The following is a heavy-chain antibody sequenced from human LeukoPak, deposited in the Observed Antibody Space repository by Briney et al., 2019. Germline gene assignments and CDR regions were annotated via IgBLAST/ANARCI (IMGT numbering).Heavy chain of an antibody. CDR1: GFTFSDYY. J-gene: IGHJ4*02. D-gene: IGHD1-14*01. Sequence: GGSLRLSCAASGFTFSDYYMSWIRQAPGEGLEWVSYISSSGSTIYYADSVKGRFTISRDNAKNSLYLQMNSLRAEDTAVYYCAKRSGISYFDYWGQGTLVTVSS. V-gene: IGHV3-11*01. CDR2: ISSSGSTI. CDR3: AKRSGISYFDY.